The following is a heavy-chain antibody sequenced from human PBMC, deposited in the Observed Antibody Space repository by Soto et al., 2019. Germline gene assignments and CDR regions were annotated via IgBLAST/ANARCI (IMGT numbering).Heavy chain of an antibody. D-gene: IGHD3-10*01. CDR3: ARHLSPGEQGLLYYYYYGIDV. V-gene: IGHV4-39*01. CDR2: IYYSGST. CDR1: GGPIGSTSHY. J-gene: IGHJ6*02. Sequence: SETLSLTCTVSGGPIGSTSHYWGWIRQPPGKGLEWIGMIYYSGSTYYNPSLESSATISVDTSKTQFSLKLSSVTAADTAVYYCARHLSPGEQGLLYYYYYGIDVWGQGTTVTVS.